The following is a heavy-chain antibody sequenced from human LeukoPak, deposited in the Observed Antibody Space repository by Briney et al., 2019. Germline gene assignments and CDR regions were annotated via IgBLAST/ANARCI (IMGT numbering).Heavy chain of an antibody. J-gene: IGHJ4*02. Sequence: GGSLRLSCTASGFNFGSYAMGWVRQAPGKGLEWISFIRSKAYTGTTEYAASVKGRFTISRDDSKSIAYLQMNSLKPEDTAVYDCIGARRIAAAGVRYLFDYWGQGTLVTVSS. CDR2: IRSKAYTGTT. V-gene: IGHV3-49*04. CDR1: GFNFGSYA. D-gene: IGHD6-13*01. CDR3: IGARRIAAAGVRYLFDY.